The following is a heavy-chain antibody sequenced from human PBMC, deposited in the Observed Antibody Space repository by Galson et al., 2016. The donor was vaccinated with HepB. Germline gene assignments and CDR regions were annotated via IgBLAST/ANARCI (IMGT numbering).Heavy chain of an antibody. CDR1: GFTFSSYD. CDR2: IGIAGDT. Sequence: SLRLSCAASGFTFSSYDMHWVRQATGKGLEWVSAIGIAGDTYYPGSVKGRFTISRENANNSLYLQMNSLRAGDTAVYYCARGSFYGGNSDYYYCGMDVWGQGTTVTVSS. CDR3: ARGSFYGGNSDYYYCGMDV. V-gene: IGHV3-13*04. D-gene: IGHD4-23*01. J-gene: IGHJ6*02.